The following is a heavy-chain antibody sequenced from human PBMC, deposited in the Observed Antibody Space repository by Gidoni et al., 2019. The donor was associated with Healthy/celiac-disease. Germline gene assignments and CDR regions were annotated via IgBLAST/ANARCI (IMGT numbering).Heavy chain of an antibody. D-gene: IGHD6-19*01. CDR1: GFSFDDYA. CDR3: AKDMAAVAGSFFDY. J-gene: IGHJ4*02. Sequence: EVQLVESGGGLVQPARSLTLSCAASGFSFDDYAMHWVRQAPGKGLEWVSGISGNSGSIGYADSVKGRFTIARDNAKNSLYLQMNSLRAEDTALYYCAKDMAAVAGSFFDYWGQGTLVTVSS. V-gene: IGHV3-9*01. CDR2: ISGNSGSI.